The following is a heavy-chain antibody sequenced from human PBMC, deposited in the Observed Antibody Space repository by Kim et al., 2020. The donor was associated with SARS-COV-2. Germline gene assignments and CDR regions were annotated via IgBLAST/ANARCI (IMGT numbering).Heavy chain of an antibody. Sequence: SVKGRFTISRDNSKTTLYLQMSSLRAEDTAVYYCVKDLTRRMTVGNAFDIWGQGTMVTVSS. V-gene: IGHV3-64D*09. CDR3: VKDLTRRMTVGNAFDI. J-gene: IGHJ3*02. D-gene: IGHD1-26*01.